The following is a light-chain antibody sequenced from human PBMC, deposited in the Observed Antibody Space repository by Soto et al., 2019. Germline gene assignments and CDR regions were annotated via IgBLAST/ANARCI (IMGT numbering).Light chain of an antibody. Sequence: DIQMTQSPSTLSASVGDRVTITCRASQSITSWLAWYQQKPGKDPKVLIYKASTLESGVPSRFSGSGSGTEFSLTISSLQPDDFATYYCLQYNSSPFTFGPWTKVDIK. V-gene: IGKV1-5*03. CDR2: KAS. CDR1: QSITSW. CDR3: LQYNSSPFT. J-gene: IGKJ3*01.